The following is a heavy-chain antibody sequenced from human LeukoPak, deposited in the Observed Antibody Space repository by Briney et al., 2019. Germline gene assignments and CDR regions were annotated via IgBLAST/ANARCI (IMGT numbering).Heavy chain of an antibody. J-gene: IGHJ4*02. Sequence: PGGSLRLSCAVSGFTFSDYYMSWIRQAPGKGLEWVSYISSSGNTIYYADSVKGRFTISRDNAKKSLYLQMNSLRAEDTAVYYCARVLRGEHFDYWGQGTLVTVSS. CDR3: ARVLRGEHFDY. CDR2: ISSSGNTI. V-gene: IGHV3-11*04. CDR1: GFTFSDYY. D-gene: IGHD1/OR15-1a*01.